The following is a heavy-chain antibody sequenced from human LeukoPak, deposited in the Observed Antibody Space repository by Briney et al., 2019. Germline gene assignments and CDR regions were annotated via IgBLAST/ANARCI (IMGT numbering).Heavy chain of an antibody. Sequence: PGGALTLSCAASGFTFSSYSMNWVRQAPGKGLEWVASISSSSRYIYYADSVKGRFTISRDNAKNSLYLQMNSLRAEDTAVYYCARDSDYYSSFDYWRQGTLVTVSS. V-gene: IGHV3-21*01. CDR2: ISSSSRYI. CDR1: GFTFSSYS. D-gene: IGHD2-21*02. J-gene: IGHJ4*02. CDR3: ARDSDYYSSFDY.